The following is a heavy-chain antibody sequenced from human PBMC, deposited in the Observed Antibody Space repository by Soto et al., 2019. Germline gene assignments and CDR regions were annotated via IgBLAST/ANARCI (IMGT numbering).Heavy chain of an antibody. CDR3: AGERGVWFGYLFPHGLFAP. V-gene: IGHV4-59*01. D-gene: IGHD3-10*01. CDR2: IYYTGTT. J-gene: IGHJ5*02. CDR1: GGSISDYY. Sequence: SETLSVTCTVSGGSISDYYWSWIRQPPGKGLEWIGYIYYTGTTSYNPSLKSRVTISVDTSRNQFSLRLSSVTAADTAVYYCAGERGVWFGYLFPHGLFAPCGQGSLVIGSS.